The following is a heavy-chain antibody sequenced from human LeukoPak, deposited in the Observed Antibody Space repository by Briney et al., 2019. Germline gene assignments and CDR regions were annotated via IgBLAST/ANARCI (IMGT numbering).Heavy chain of an antibody. CDR1: GLTLSAYA. Sequence: GGSLRLSCAASGLTLSAYALVWVRQAPGKGLEWVSAITGSGAGTYYADSVKGRFTISRDNSNNMLYLQMNSQRAEDTALYYCAKDPNGDYVGAFDMWGPGTMVVVSS. CDR2: ITGSGAGT. CDR3: AKDPNGDYVGAFDM. D-gene: IGHD4-17*01. J-gene: IGHJ3*02. V-gene: IGHV3-23*01.